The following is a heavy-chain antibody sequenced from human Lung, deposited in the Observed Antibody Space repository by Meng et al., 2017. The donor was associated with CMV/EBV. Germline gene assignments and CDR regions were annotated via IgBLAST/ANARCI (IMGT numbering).Heavy chain of an antibody. Sequence: SCAASGFSLSDYSMNWVRQAPGKVLEWVSISSKSEGYIRYADSVKGRFTISRDNAKNSLSLQMNNLRAEDAAVYYCARCYDFWSGYYSDYWGQGXLVTVSS. J-gene: IGHJ4*02. D-gene: IGHD3-3*01. CDR3: ARCYDFWSGYYSDY. V-gene: IGHV3-21*04. CDR2: SSKSEGYI. CDR1: GFSLSDYS.